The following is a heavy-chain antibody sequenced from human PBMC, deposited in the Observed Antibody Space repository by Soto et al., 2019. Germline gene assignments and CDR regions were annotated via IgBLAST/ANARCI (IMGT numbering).Heavy chain of an antibody. Sequence: GGSLRLSCAASGFTFSSYGMHWVRQAPGKGLEWVAVISYDGSNKYYADSVKGRFTISRDNSKNTLYLQMNSLRAEDTAVYYCAKGAVTLTIDCWGQGTLVTVSS. CDR1: GFTFSSYG. CDR3: AKGAVTLTIDC. J-gene: IGHJ4*02. V-gene: IGHV3-30*18. CDR2: ISYDGSNK. D-gene: IGHD4-4*01.